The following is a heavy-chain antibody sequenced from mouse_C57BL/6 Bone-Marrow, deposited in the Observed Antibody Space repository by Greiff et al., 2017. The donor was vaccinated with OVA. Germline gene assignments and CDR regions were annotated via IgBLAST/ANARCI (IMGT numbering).Heavy chain of an antibody. J-gene: IGHJ4*01. D-gene: IGHD1-1*01. CDR2: IYPRSGNT. CDR3: ARTLTTVVATNYYAMDY. V-gene: IGHV1-81*01. Sequence: QLQLQQSGAELARPGASVKLSCKASGYTFTSYGISWVKQRTGQGLEWIGEIYPRSGNTYYNEKFKGKATLTADKSSSTAYMELRSLTSEDSAVYFCARTLTTVVATNYYAMDYWGQGTSVTVSS. CDR1: GYTFTSYG.